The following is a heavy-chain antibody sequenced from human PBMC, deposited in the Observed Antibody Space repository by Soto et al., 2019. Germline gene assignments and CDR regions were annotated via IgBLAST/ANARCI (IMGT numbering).Heavy chain of an antibody. Sequence: SLRLSCSASVFTFSSYAMHWVRQSPGKGLEYVSAISSNGGSTYYADSVKGRFTISRDNSKNTLYLQMSSLRAEDTAVYYCVKGPGYSSGWYGYYFDYWGQGTLVTVSS. D-gene: IGHD6-19*01. CDR2: ISSNGGST. CDR3: VKGPGYSSGWYGYYFDY. CDR1: VFTFSSYA. V-gene: IGHV3-64D*06. J-gene: IGHJ4*02.